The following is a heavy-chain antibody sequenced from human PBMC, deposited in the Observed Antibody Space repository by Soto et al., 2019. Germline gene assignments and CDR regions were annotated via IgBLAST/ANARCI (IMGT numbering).Heavy chain of an antibody. CDR1: GYTFTSYA. V-gene: IGHV1-3*01. D-gene: IGHD4-17*01. CDR3: ARRGDYVNYYYGMDV. CDR2: INAGNGNT. Sequence: ASVKVSCKASGYTFTSYAMHWVRQALGQRLEWMGWINAGNGNTKYSQKFQGRVTITRDTSASTAYMELSSLRSEDTAVYYCARRGDYVNYYYGMDVWGQGTTVTVSS. J-gene: IGHJ6*02.